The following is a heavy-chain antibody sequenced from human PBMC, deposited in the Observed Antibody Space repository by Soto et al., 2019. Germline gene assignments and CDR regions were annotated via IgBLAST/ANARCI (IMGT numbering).Heavy chain of an antibody. CDR2: VNPSSGST. CDR3: AKGSSGSYIDWFGT. J-gene: IGHJ5*02. D-gene: IGHD1-26*01. V-gene: IGHV1-46*01. Sequence: ASVKVSCKTSGYTFTNYYIHWVRQAPGQGLEWMGIVNPSSGSTSYPQKFQGRVTMTRDTSTSTVYMDLSSLKSEDTAVYYCAKGSSGSYIDWFGTWGQGTLVTVSS. CDR1: GYTFTNYY.